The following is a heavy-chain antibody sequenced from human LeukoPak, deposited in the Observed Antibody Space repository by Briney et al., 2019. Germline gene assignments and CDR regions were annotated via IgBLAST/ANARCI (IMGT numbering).Heavy chain of an antibody. J-gene: IGHJ3*02. CDR2: TSSSDAGT. Sequence: GGSLRLSCAASGFTFSSYSMNWVRQTPGKGLEWVAATSSSDAGTYHADSVRGRFTISRDNSKNTLYLQMNSLRAEDTAVYYCARGMVRGNDAFDIWGQGTIVTVSS. V-gene: IGHV3-23*01. CDR3: ARGMVRGNDAFDI. D-gene: IGHD3-10*01. CDR1: GFTFSSYS.